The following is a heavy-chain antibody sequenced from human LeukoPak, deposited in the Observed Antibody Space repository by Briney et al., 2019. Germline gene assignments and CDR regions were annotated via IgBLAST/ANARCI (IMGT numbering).Heavy chain of an antibody. CDR3: AHAFGWAFDH. CDR2: ISDDGGFT. CDR1: GFTFSTSA. Sequence: GGSLRLSCAASGFTFSTSAMSWLPQAPGKGLEWLSAISDDGGFTIYADSVRGRFTISRDNAKSTLYLQMNSLRAEDSAVYYCAHAFGWAFDHWGQGSLVTVSS. D-gene: IGHD3-10*01. J-gene: IGHJ4*02. V-gene: IGHV3-23*01.